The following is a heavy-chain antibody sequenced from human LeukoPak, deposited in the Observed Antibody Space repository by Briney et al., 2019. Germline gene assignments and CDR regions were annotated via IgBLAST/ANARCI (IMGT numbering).Heavy chain of an antibody. J-gene: IGHJ4*02. CDR2: IWYDGSNK. D-gene: IGHD3-22*01. V-gene: IGHV3-33*01. Sequence: PGRSLRLSRAASGFTFSTYGMHWVRQAPGKGLEWVAVIWYDGSNKYYADSVKGRFTISRDNSKNTLYLQMNSLRAEDTAVYYCARDNYDSSGYPYSDYWGQGTLVTVSS. CDR3: ARDNYDSSGYPYSDY. CDR1: GFTFSTYG.